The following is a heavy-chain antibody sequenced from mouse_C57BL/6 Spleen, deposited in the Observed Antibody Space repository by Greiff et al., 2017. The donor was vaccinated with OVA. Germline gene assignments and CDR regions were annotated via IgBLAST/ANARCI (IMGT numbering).Heavy chain of an antibody. CDR1: GYTFTSYW. D-gene: IGHD1-1*01. CDR2: IYPGSGST. CDR3: ARKRYYGSSYYFDY. Sequence: VKLQQPGAELVKPGASVKMSCKASGYTFTSYWITWVKQRPGQGLEWIGDIYPGSGSTNYNEKFKSKATLTVDTSSSTAYMQLSSLTSEDSAVYYCARKRYYGSSYYFDYWGQGTTLTVSS. V-gene: IGHV1-55*01. J-gene: IGHJ2*01.